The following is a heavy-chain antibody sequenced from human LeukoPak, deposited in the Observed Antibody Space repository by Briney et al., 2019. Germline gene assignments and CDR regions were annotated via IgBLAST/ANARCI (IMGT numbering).Heavy chain of an antibody. V-gene: IGHV3-33*08. D-gene: IGHD4-17*01. CDR2: IWYDGSNK. J-gene: IGHJ4*02. CDR3: ARARTTRGFDY. CDR1: GFTFSSYA. Sequence: GGSLRLSCAASGFTFSSYAIHWLRQAPGKGLEWVAFIWYDGSNKYYADSVKGRFTISRDNSKNTLYLQMNSLRAEDTAVYYCARARTTRGFDYWGQGTLVTVSS.